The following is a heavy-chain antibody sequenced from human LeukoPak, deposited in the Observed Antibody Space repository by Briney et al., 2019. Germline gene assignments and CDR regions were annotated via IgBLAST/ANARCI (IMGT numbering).Heavy chain of an antibody. J-gene: IGHJ4*02. CDR3: ARTDSVRRSSGWYVNYFDY. D-gene: IGHD6-19*01. Sequence: ESGGSLRLSCAASGFTFSSYWMHWVRQAPGKGLVWVSRINSDGSSTSYADSVKGRFTISRDNAKNTLYLQMNSLRAEDTAVYYCARTDSVRRSSGWYVNYFDYWGQGTLVTVSS. CDR2: INSDGSST. CDR1: GFTFSSYW. V-gene: IGHV3-74*01.